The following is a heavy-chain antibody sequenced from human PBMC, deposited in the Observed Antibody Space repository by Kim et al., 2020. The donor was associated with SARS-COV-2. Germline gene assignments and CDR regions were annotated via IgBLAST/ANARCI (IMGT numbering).Heavy chain of an antibody. CDR2: IGTAGDT. J-gene: IGHJ6*02. V-gene: IGHV3-13*01. CDR3: AREGSRIYGVGGMDV. CDR1: GFTFSSYD. D-gene: IGHD4-17*01. Sequence: GGSLRLSCVASGFTFSSYDMHWVRQATGKGLEWVSAIGTAGDTYYPGSVKGRFTISRENAKNSLYLQMNSLRARDTAVYYCAREGSRIYGVGGMDVWGQGTTVTVSS.